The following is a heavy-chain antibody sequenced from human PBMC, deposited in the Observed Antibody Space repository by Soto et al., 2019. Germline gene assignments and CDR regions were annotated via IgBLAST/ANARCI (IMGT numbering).Heavy chain of an antibody. J-gene: IGHJ4*02. CDR1: GYTFTDYH. CDR2: ITPDSGDT. Sequence: QVQLVQSGAEVKKSGASVKVSCKASGYTFTDYHMHWVRQAPGQGLEWMGWITPDSGDTKYAQKSQGRVTMTRDTSISTVYMELTSLTSYDTAVYFCARDRVGFAVVTPAHWGQGTLVSVSS. CDR3: ARDRVGFAVVTPAH. V-gene: IGHV1-2*02. D-gene: IGHD3-3*01.